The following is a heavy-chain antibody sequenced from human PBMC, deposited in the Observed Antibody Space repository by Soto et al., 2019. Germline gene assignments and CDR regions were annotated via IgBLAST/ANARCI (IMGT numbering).Heavy chain of an antibody. CDR1: GFTFSSYS. Sequence: LRLSCAASGFTFSSYSMNWVRQAPGKGLEWVSSISSSSSYIYYADSVKGRFTISRDNAKNSLYLQMNSLRAEDTAVYYCARDQFFKYQLKYGMDVWGQGTTVTVSS. J-gene: IGHJ6*02. D-gene: IGHD2-2*01. V-gene: IGHV3-21*01. CDR3: ARDQFFKYQLKYGMDV. CDR2: ISSSSSYI.